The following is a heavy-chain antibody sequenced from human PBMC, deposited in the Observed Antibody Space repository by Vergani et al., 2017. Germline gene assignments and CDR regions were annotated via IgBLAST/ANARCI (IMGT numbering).Heavy chain of an antibody. D-gene: IGHD3-10*01. CDR2: IRNKANDYTT. CDR1: GFIFSDHY. Sequence: EVQLVESGGGLVKPGGSLRLSCAASGFIFSDHYMDWVRQAPGKGLEWVGRIRNKANDYTTQYAASVKGRFTISRDDSTNTAYLQLSSLGTDDTAIYFCSAQTQSCHDYWGQGTLVAVSS. V-gene: IGHV3-72*01. CDR3: SAQTQSCHDY. J-gene: IGHJ4*02.